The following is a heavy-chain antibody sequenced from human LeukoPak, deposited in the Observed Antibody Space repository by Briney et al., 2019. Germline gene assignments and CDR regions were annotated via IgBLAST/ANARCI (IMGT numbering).Heavy chain of an antibody. Sequence: GGSLRLSCAASGFNFSNYAMSWVRQAPGKGLEWVSAISGSGGSTYYADSVKGRFTVSRDTSKNTLYLQMNSLRAEDTAVYYCASSGRGYSYGSETPFDYWGQGTLVTVSS. CDR1: GFNFSNYA. CDR2: ISGSGGST. CDR3: ASSGRGYSYGSETPFDY. D-gene: IGHD5-18*01. J-gene: IGHJ4*02. V-gene: IGHV3-23*01.